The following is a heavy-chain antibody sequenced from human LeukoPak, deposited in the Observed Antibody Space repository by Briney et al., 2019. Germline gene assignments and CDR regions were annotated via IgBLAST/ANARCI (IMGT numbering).Heavy chain of an antibody. CDR2: IWYDGSNK. CDR3: AKDVGYCSSTSCYNWFDP. V-gene: IGHV3-33*06. J-gene: IGHJ5*02. CDR1: GFTFSSYG. Sequence: GGSLRLSCAASGFTFSSYGMHWVRQAPGKGREWVAVIWYDGSNKYYADCVKGRFTISRDNSKNTLYLQMNSLRAEDTAVYYCAKDVGYCSSTSCYNWFDPWGQGTLVTVSS. D-gene: IGHD2-2*01.